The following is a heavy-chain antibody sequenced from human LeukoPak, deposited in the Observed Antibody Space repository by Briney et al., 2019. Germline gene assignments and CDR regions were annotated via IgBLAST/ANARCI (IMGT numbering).Heavy chain of an antibody. CDR3: ARDRRQWLVPEAVY. J-gene: IGHJ4*02. CDR2: IYYSGST. CDR1: GGSISSSSYY. Sequence: SETLSLTCTVSGGSISSSSYYWGWIRQPPGKGLEWIGSIYYSGSTYYNPSLKSRVTISVDTSKNQFSLKLSSVTAADTAVYYCARDRRQWLVPEAVYWGQGTLVTVSS. V-gene: IGHV4-39*07. D-gene: IGHD6-19*01.